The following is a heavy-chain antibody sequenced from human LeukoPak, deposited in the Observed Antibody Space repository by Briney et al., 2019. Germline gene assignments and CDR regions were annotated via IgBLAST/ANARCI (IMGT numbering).Heavy chain of an antibody. CDR3: ARVPGPNWFDP. CDR1: GYSIRSGYY. V-gene: IGHV4-38-2*02. J-gene: IGHJ5*02. Sequence: KPSETLSLTCTVSGYSIRSGYYWGWIRPPPGKGLEWIGSMYHSGSTYYNPSLRSRVTISVDTSKNQISLNLRSVTAADTAVYYCARVPGPNWFDPWGQGTLVTVSS. CDR2: MYHSGST.